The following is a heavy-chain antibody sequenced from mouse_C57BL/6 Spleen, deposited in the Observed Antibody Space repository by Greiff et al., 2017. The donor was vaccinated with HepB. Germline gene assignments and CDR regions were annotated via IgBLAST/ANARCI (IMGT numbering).Heavy chain of an antibody. D-gene: IGHD4-1*01. CDR1: GYAFSSSW. Sequence: VQLQQSGPELVKPGASVKISCKASGYAFSSSWMNWVKQRPGKGLEWIGRIYPGDGDTNYNGKFKGKATLTADKSSSTAYMQLSSLTSEDSAVYFCARDGGWDAWFAYWGQGTLVTVSA. J-gene: IGHJ3*01. V-gene: IGHV1-82*01. CDR2: IYPGDGDT. CDR3: ARDGGWDAWFAY.